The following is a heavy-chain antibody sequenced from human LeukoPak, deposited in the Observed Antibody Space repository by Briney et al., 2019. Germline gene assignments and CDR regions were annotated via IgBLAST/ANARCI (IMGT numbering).Heavy chain of an antibody. CDR1: GFTFSSYE. CDR2: ISSSGSTI. D-gene: IGHD3-9*01. V-gene: IGHV3-48*03. Sequence: GGSLRLSCAASGFTFSSYEMNWVRQAPGKGLEWVSYISSSGSTIYYADSVKGRFTISRDNAKNSLYLQMNSLRSEDMAVYYCARAPIRNYDILTGPIDYWGQGTLVTVSS. CDR3: ARAPIRNYDILTGPIDY. J-gene: IGHJ4*02.